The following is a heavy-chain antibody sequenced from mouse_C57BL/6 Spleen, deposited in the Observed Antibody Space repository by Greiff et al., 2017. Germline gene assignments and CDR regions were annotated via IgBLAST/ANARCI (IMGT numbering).Heavy chain of an antibody. CDR2: ISSGSSTI. CDR3: ARGYYYGSSHFAY. D-gene: IGHD1-1*01. CDR1: GFTFSDYG. V-gene: IGHV5-17*01. J-gene: IGHJ3*01. Sequence: EVHLVESGGGLVKPGASLKLSCAASGFTFSDYGMHWVRQAPEKGLEWVAYISSGSSTIYYADTVKGRFTITRDTATNTMFLQMTSLRSEDTAIDYCARGYYYGSSHFAYWGQGTLVTVSA.